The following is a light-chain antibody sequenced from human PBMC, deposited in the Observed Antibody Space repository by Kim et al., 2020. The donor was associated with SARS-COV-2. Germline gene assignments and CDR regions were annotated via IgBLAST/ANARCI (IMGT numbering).Light chain of an antibody. J-gene: IGKJ4*01. CDR3: HQRSDWPLT. Sequence: EIVLTQSPAALSLSPGERASLSCRASQSVGTSLVWYQQKVGQAPRLLIYDASKRATDIPAKFSGSGSGTDFTLTISSLESDDFAVYYCHQRSDWPLTFGGGTKVE. CDR1: QSVGTS. V-gene: IGKV3-11*01. CDR2: DAS.